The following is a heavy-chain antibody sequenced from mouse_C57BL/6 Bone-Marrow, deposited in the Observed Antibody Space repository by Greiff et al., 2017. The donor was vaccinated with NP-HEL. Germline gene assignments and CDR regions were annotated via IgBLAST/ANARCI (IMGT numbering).Heavy chain of an antibody. Sequence: QVQLQQPGAELVMPGASVKLSCKASGYTFTSYWMHWVKQRPGQGLEWIGVIDPSDSYTNYNQKFKGKSTLTVDKSSSTAYMQLSSLTSEDSAVYYCARSLITTVVAHWYFDVWGTGTTVTVSS. CDR2: IDPSDSYT. CDR3: ARSLITTVVAHWYFDV. V-gene: IGHV1-69*01. CDR1: GYTFTSYW. J-gene: IGHJ1*03. D-gene: IGHD1-1*01.